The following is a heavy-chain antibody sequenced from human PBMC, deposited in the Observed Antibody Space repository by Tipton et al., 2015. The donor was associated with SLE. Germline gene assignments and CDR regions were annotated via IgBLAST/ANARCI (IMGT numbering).Heavy chain of an antibody. Sequence: TLSLTCAMPGGSLSGNYWGWIRQPPGKGLEWIGSIYYSGSTYYYPSLKSRVAISVDTSKNQFSLKLRSVTAADTAVYYCAKVGSRGSYADFDYWGQGTLVTVSS. V-gene: IGHV4-39*01. CDR2: IYYSGST. CDR1: GGSLSGNY. D-gene: IGHD1-26*01. J-gene: IGHJ4*02. CDR3: AKVGSRGSYADFDY.